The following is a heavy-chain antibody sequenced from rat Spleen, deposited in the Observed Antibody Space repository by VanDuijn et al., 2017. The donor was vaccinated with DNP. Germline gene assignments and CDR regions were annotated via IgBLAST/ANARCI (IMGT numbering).Heavy chain of an antibody. CDR3: ASLWTLTY. Sequence: EVQLVETGGGLVQPGKSLKLSCVASGFTFSRYWMYWIRQTPGNGLEWLSSINTDGGSTFYPDSVKGRFTISRDNAENTVYLQMNSLRSEDTATYYCASLWTLTYWGQGTLVTVSS. CDR1: GFTFSRYW. CDR2: INTDGGST. V-gene: IGHV5-58*01. J-gene: IGHJ3*01. D-gene: IGHD1-3*01.